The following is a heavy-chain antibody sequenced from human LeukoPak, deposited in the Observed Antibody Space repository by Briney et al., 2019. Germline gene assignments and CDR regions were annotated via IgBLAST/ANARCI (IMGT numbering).Heavy chain of an antibody. CDR1: GGTFSSYA. CDR2: IIPILGIA. J-gene: IGHJ4*02. CDR3: AKAGSSVWSYFDY. V-gene: IGHV1-69*04. Sequence: SVKVSCKASGGTFSSYAISWVRQAPGQGLEWMGRIIPILGIANYAQKFQGRVTITADKSTSTAYMELSSLRSEDTAVYYCAKAGSSVWSYFDYWGQGTLVTVSS. D-gene: IGHD6-19*01.